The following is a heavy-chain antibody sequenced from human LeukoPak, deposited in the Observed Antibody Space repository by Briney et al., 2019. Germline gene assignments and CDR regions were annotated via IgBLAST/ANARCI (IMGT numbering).Heavy chain of an antibody. CDR3: AREQGYYSVPGY. V-gene: IGHV3-7*01. J-gene: IGHJ4*02. CDR2: IKQDGSEE. CDR1: VFPFSSYW. Sequence: GSLRLSCAASVFPFSSYWMSWVRQAPPKGLEWVANIKQDGSEEVYVDSVKGRFTISRDNAKNTLYLQMNSLRAEDTAGYYCAREQGYYSVPGYWGQGTLVTVSS. D-gene: IGHD3-22*01.